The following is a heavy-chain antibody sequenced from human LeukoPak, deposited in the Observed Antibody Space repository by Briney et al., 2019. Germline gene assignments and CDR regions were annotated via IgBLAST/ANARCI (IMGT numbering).Heavy chain of an antibody. V-gene: IGHV3-30-3*01. CDR3: ARGAPRNYDFWSGPFDY. CDR2: TSYDGSNK. D-gene: IGHD3-3*01. J-gene: IGHJ4*02. Sequence: GGSLRLSCAASGFTFSNYAMHWVRQAPGKGLEWVALTSYDGSNKCYADSVKGRFTISSDNSKNTLYLQMNSLRGEDTAVYYCARGAPRNYDFWSGPFDYWGQGSLVTVSS. CDR1: GFTFSNYA.